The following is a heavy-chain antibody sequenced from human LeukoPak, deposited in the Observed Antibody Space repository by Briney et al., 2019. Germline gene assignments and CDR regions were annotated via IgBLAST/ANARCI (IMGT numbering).Heavy chain of an antibody. J-gene: IGHJ4*02. D-gene: IGHD3-16*02. V-gene: IGHV3-7*01. CDR1: GFTFSSYW. Sequence: GRSLRLSCAASGFTFSSYWMSWVRQAPGKGLEWVANIKQDGSEKYYVDSVKGRFTISRDNDKNSLFLQMTSLGAEDTAVYYCARVGGRYSPLGYWGQGTLVTVSS. CDR2: IKQDGSEK. CDR3: ARVGGRYSPLGY.